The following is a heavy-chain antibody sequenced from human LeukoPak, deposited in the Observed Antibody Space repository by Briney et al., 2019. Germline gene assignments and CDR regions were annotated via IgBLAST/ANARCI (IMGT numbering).Heavy chain of an antibody. D-gene: IGHD3-10*01. V-gene: IGHV3-13*01. Sequence: GGSLRLSCAASGFTFSRYDMHWVRQATGKGLEWVSVIGTAGDTYYPGSVKGRFTISRENAKSSLYLQMNSLRAGDTAVYYCARGLAMVRGVMSYYMDVWGKGTTVTVSS. CDR3: ARGLAMVRGVMSYYMDV. CDR1: GFTFSRYD. J-gene: IGHJ6*03. CDR2: IGTAGDT.